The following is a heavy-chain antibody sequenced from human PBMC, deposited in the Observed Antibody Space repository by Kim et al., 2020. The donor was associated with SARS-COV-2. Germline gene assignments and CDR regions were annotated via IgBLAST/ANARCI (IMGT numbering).Heavy chain of an antibody. CDR2: IWYDGSNT. CDR3: ARDRQVGATSYGMDV. CDR1: GFTFSSYG. V-gene: IGHV3-33*01. Sequence: GGSLRLSCAASGFTFSSYGMHWVRQAPGKGLEWVAVIWYDGSNTYYADSVKGRFTISRDNSKNTLYLQMNSLRAEDTAVYYCARDRQVGATSYGMDVWGQETTVTVSS. D-gene: IGHD1-26*01. J-gene: IGHJ6*02.